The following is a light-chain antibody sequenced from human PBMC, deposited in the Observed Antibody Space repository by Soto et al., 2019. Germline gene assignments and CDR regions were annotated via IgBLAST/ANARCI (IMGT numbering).Light chain of an antibody. V-gene: IGLV2-23*02. CDR3: CSYAGSTTLYV. CDR2: EVS. Sequence: ALTQPAYVSGSPGQSITISCTGTSSDVGSYSLVSWYQQHPGKAPKLMIYEVSKRPSGVSNRFSASKSGNTASLTISGLQAEDEADYYCCSYAGSTTLYVFGSGTKVTVL. J-gene: IGLJ1*01. CDR1: SSDVGSYSL.